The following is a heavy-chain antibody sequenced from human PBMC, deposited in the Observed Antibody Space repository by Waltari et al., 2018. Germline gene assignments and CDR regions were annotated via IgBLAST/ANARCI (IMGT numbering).Heavy chain of an antibody. CDR1: GGSISSGSYY. V-gene: IGHV4-61*09. J-gene: IGHJ3*02. Sequence: QVQLQESGPGLVKPSQTLSLTCTVSGGSISSGSYYWSWIRKPAGKGLEWIGYIYTSGSTNYNPSLKSRVTISVDTSKNQFSLKLSSVTAADTAVYYCARMITFGGVIVIGGVGAFDIWGQGTMVTVSS. CDR3: ARMITFGGVIVIGGVGAFDI. CDR2: IYTSGST. D-gene: IGHD3-16*02.